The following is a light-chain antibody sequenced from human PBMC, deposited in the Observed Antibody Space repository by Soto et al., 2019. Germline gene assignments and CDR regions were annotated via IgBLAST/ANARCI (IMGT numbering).Light chain of an antibody. J-gene: IGKJ5*01. CDR1: QSVGSN. CDR2: DTS. Sequence: IVMTQSPATLSVSPGKRVTLSCRASQSVGSNLAWYRQKPGQAPRLLIYDTSTRATDIPARFSGSGSGTEFTLTISRLQSEDFAVYFCQQYNNWRLISFGQGTRLEIK. CDR3: QQYNNWRLIS. V-gene: IGKV3-15*01.